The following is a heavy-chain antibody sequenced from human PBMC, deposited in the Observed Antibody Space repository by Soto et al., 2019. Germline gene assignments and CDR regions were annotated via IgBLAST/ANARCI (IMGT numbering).Heavy chain of an antibody. CDR3: TRRYFYDSSGYYMDDY. D-gene: IGHD3-22*01. J-gene: IGHJ4*02. CDR2: IRSKANSYAT. CDR1: GFTFSGSA. Sequence: EVQLVESGGGLVQPGGSLKLSCAASGFTFSGSAMHWVRQASGKGLQWVGRIRSKANSYATSYDASVKGRFTISRDDSKNKAYLQMNSLRTEDTAVYYCTRRYFYDSSGYYMDDYWGQGTLVTVSS. V-gene: IGHV3-73*02.